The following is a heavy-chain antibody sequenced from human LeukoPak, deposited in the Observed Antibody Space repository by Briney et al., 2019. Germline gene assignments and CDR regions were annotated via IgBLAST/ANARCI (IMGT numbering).Heavy chain of an antibody. CDR3: ARLPSTPGGLGDY. CDR1: GGSVKGYY. Sequence: KPSETLSLTCSVSGGSVKGYYWNWIRQPAGKGLEWIGRVYTSGSTYYNPSLKSRVTISVDTSKNQFSLKLSSVTAADTAVYYCARLPSTPGGLGDYWGQGTLVTVSS. V-gene: IGHV4-4*07. J-gene: IGHJ4*02. D-gene: IGHD3-10*01. CDR2: VYTSGST.